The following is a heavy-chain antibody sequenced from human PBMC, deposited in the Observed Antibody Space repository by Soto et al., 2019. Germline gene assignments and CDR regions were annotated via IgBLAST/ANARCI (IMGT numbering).Heavy chain of an antibody. Sequence: ASVKVSCKASGYTFTSYAMHWVRQAPGQRLEWMGWINAGNGNTKYSQKFQGRVTITRDTSASTAYMELSSLRSEDTAVYYCAREPVARIVLPLAVWGQGTIVTASS. V-gene: IGHV1-3*01. CDR3: AREPVARIVLPLAV. D-gene: IGHD6-19*01. J-gene: IGHJ6*02. CDR1: GYTFTSYA. CDR2: INAGNGNT.